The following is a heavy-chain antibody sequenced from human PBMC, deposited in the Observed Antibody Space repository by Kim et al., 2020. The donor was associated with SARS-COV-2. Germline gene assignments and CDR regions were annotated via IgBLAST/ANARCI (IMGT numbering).Heavy chain of an antibody. J-gene: IGHJ4*02. CDR3: ARGGGIYSVYDPYFDY. V-gene: IGHV4-59*09. Sequence: SLKSRVTITVDTAKHQFSLYLSSVTAADTAVYYCARGGGIYSVYDPYFDYWGQGTLVTVSS. D-gene: IGHD5-12*01.